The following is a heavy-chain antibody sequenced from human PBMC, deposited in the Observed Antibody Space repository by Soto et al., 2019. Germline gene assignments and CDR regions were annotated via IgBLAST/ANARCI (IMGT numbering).Heavy chain of an antibody. V-gene: IGHV3-48*03. CDR3: ARESGGAPD. CDR1: GFTFSSYE. CDR2: ISISGVTI. Sequence: GGSLRLSCAASGFTFSSYEMHWVRQAPEKGLEWLSYISISGVTIFYADSVRGRFTVSRDNTKNSLYLQMSSLRVEDTAVYYCARESGGAPDWGQGTLVTVSS. D-gene: IGHD1-1*01. J-gene: IGHJ4*02.